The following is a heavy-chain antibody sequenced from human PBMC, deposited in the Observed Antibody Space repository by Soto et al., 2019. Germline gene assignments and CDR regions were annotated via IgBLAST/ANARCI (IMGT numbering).Heavy chain of an antibody. CDR3: ARDGIRYSVAPHYMDV. D-gene: IGHD3-9*01. Sequence: GKGLEWVAVIWYDGSNKYYADSVKGRFTISRDNSKNTLYLQMNSLRAEHTAVYYCARDGIRYSVAPHYMDVWGKGTTVTVYS. CDR2: IWYDGSNK. V-gene: IGHV3-33*01. J-gene: IGHJ6*03.